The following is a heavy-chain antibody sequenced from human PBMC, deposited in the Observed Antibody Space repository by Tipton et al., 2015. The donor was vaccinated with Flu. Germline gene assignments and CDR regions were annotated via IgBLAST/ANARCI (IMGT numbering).Heavy chain of an antibody. D-gene: IGHD2-2*01. Sequence: LDLRCAVSGFSISSGYYWGWIRQPPGKGLEWIGGIHHSGTTYYNPSLKSRVTMSVDTSKNQFSLRLSSVTAADTAVYYCAKVYCDSTNCYAGRLQFDYWGQGTLVTVSS. CDR2: IHHSGTT. CDR1: GFSISSGYY. V-gene: IGHV4-38-2*01. CDR3: AKVYCDSTNCYAGRLQFDY. J-gene: IGHJ4*02.